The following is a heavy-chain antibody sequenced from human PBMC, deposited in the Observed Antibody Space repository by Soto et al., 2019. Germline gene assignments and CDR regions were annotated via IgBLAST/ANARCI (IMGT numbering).Heavy chain of an antibody. J-gene: IGHJ4*02. CDR3: ARGGGFCGDDCYKGGVDY. CDR2: ISYDGSNK. CDR1: GFTFSPYT. Sequence: GGSLRLSCAVSGFTFSPYTMHWVRQAPGKGPEWVAVISYDGSNKYYADSVKGRFTISRDNSKNTLYLQMNSLRPEDTSVYYCARGGGFCGDDCYKGGVDYWGQGTLVTVSS. V-gene: IGHV3-30-3*01. D-gene: IGHD2-21*02.